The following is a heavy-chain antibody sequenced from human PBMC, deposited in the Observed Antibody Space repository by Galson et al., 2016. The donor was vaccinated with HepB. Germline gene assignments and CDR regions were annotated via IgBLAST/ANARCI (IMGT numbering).Heavy chain of an antibody. J-gene: IGHJ6*03. CDR3: AKDRRLLWFGEFNYYMDV. D-gene: IGHD3-10*01. V-gene: IGHV3-30*18. Sequence: SLRLSCAASGFTFSLYGMNWVRQAPGKGLEWVARLSFDGSNEKYADSVKGRFTISRDNSKNTLYLQMNSLRAEDTAVYYCAKDRRLLWFGEFNYYMDVWGKGTTVAVSS. CDR2: LSFDGSNE. CDR1: GFTFSLYG.